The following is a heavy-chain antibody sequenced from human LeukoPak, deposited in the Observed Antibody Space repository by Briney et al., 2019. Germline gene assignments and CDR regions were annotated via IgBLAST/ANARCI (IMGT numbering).Heavy chain of an antibody. D-gene: IGHD6-19*01. CDR3: AKSGVRQWLGSDY. J-gene: IGHJ4*02. V-gene: IGHV3-30*18. CDR1: GFTFSSYG. Sequence: GALRLSCAASGFTFSSYGMHWVRQAPGKGLEWVAVISYDGSNKYYADSVKGRFTISRDNSKNTLYLQMNSLRAEDTAVYYCAKSGVRQWLGSDYWGQGTLVTVSS. CDR2: ISYDGSNK.